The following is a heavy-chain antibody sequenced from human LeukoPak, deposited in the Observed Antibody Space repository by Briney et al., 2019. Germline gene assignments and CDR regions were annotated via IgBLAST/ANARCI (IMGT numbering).Heavy chain of an antibody. CDR1: RVSIRTYY. V-gene: IGHV4-59*08. D-gene: IGHD6-13*01. Sequence: SETLSLTCPLSRVSIRTYYWSWIRQPPGKGGEWIGYLYDSGSTNYNPSLRSRVTISVDTPKNQLSLKRSSVTAADTAMYYCAKHGGSWTFDYWGQGTLVTVSS. CDR3: AKHGGSWTFDY. J-gene: IGHJ4*02. CDR2: LYDSGST.